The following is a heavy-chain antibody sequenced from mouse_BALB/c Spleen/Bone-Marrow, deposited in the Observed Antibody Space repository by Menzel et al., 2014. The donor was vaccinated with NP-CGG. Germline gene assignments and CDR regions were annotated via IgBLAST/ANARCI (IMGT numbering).Heavy chain of an antibody. CDR1: GYSFTGYY. V-gene: IGHV1S34*01. Sequence: LVKTGASVKISCKASGYSFTGYYMHWVKQSHGKSLEWIGYISCYNGATSYNQNFKGKATFTVDTSSSTVYMQLNSLTSEDSAVYYCVRRGNPIVYYAMDYWGQGTSVTVSS. J-gene: IGHJ4*01. CDR2: ISCYNGAT. CDR3: VRRGNPIVYYAMDY.